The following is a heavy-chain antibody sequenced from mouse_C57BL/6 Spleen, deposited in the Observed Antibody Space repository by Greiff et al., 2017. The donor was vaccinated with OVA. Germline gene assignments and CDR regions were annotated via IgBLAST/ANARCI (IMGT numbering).Heavy chain of an antibody. CDR2: IDPSDSET. J-gene: IGHJ4*01. Sequence: QVQLQQAGAELVRPGSSVKLSCKASPPTSPIYRMHWVKQRPIQGLEWIGNIDPSDSETHYNQKFKDKATLTVDKSSSTAYMQLSSLTSEDSAVYYCARRGREAMDYWGQGTSVTVSS. CDR3: ARRGREAMDY. V-gene: IGHV1-52*01. CDR1: PPTSPIYR. D-gene: IGHD3-3*01.